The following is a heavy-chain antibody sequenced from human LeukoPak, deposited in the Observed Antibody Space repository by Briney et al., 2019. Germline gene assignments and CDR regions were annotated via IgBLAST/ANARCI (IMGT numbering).Heavy chain of an antibody. J-gene: IGHJ4*02. CDR3: ARDFDYGDGFDY. D-gene: IGHD4-17*01. CDR1: GFTFSDRY. Sequence: GGSLRLSCAASGFTFSDRYMDWVRQAPGKGLEWVGRTRNKADSYINEYAASVKGRFTISRDNSKNSLYLQMNSLKTEDTAVYYCARDFDYGDGFDYWGQGTLVTVSS. V-gene: IGHV3-72*01. CDR2: TRNKADSYIN.